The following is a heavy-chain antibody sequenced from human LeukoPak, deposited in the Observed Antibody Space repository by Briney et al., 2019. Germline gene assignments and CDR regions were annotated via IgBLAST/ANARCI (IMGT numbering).Heavy chain of an antibody. V-gene: IGHV3-7*03. CDR2: VNKDGSEE. Sequence: GGSLRLSCAASGFTFSDFYMSWVRQAPGKGLEWVANVNKDGSEEKYVDSVKGRFTISRDNAKNSLYLQMSSLRADDTAVYYCARWPHCQDFWGRGTRVTVSS. CDR3: ARWPHCQDF. CDR1: GFTFSDFY. J-gene: IGHJ4*02.